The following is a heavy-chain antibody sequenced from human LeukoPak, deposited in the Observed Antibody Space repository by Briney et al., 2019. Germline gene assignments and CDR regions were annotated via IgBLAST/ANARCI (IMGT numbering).Heavy chain of an antibody. CDR3: AQKDRTSPEYSQH. J-gene: IGHJ1*01. D-gene: IGHD1-14*01. CDR2: IYHSGTT. CDR1: GGSITSYY. Sequence: PSETLSLTCTLSGGSITSYYWTWTRQPPGKGLEWIGYIYHSGTTNYNPSLKSRVSISVDTSKNQFSLKLHSVTAGNASVYCCAQKDRTSPEYSQHWGQGTLVTVSS. V-gene: IGHV4-59*01.